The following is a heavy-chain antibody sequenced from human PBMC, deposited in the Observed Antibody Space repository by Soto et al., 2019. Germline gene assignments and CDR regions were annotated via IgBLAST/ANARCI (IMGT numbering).Heavy chain of an antibody. CDR3: ARILFGRSVAGGYFYMDV. Sequence: SGPTLVNATGTLRLTCTVSGFSLSNGKVGVSWIRQPPGKALEWLAHIFSNDEKSYRTSLKCRLTISEDTSKSQVVLTMTNVDPVDTATYCCARILFGRSVAGGYFYMDVWGKGTTVTVSS. J-gene: IGHJ6*03. V-gene: IGHV2-26*01. CDR2: IFSNDEK. CDR1: GFSLSNGKVG. D-gene: IGHD6-19*01.